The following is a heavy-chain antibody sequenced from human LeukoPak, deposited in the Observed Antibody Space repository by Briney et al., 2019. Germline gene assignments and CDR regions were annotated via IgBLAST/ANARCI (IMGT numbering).Heavy chain of an antibody. CDR3: ARETEHLSGHFRLGSYAFDM. J-gene: IGHJ3*02. CDR2: IYYSGRT. CDR1: GGSINDYV. Sequence: SETLSLTCTVPGGSINDYVWTWIRRPPGKGLDWIGYIYYSGRTNYNPSLHRRVTISLDTSNNQVSLRLSSVTAADTAVYCCARETEHLSGHFRLGSYAFDMWGQGTMVTVSS. D-gene: IGHD3-22*01. V-gene: IGHV4-59*01.